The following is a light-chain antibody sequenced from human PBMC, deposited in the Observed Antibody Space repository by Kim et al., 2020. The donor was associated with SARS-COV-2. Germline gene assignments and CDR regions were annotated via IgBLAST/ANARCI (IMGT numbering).Light chain of an antibody. J-gene: IGLJ3*02. V-gene: IGLV3-19*01. CDR3: QSRDSSGNHLV. Sequence: SSELTQDRAVSVALGQTVRITCQGDSLRSYYATWYQQKPGQAPILVIHAKNNRPSGIPDRFSGSASGNTASLTITGAQAEDEADYYCQSRDSSGNHLVFGGGTQLTVL. CDR2: AKN. CDR1: SLRSYY.